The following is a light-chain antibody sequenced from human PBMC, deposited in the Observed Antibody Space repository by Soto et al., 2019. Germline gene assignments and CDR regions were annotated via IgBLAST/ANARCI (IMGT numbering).Light chain of an antibody. CDR3: QQYYSTLWT. J-gene: IGKJ1*01. Sequence: DIVMTQSPDSLAVSLGERATINCKSSQSVLYSSNNKNYLAWYQQKPGQPPKLLIYWASNRESGVPDRFSGSESGTDFTLTISSLQAEDGAVYYCQQYYSTLWTFGKGTKVEIK. CDR1: QSVLYSSNNKNY. CDR2: WAS. V-gene: IGKV4-1*01.